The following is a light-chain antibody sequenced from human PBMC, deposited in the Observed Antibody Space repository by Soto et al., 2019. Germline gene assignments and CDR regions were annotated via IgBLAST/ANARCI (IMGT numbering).Light chain of an antibody. CDR2: RAS. V-gene: IGKV1-39*01. CDR3: QQSYSHLIT. Sequence: DIPMTQSPSSLSASVGDSVNITCRASQTIRVSLNWYQQKPGKAPKLLIFRASTLESGVPPRFSGGGSGTDFTLTINGLQPEDFATYYCQQSYSHLITFGQGTRLEIE. CDR1: QTIRVS. J-gene: IGKJ5*01.